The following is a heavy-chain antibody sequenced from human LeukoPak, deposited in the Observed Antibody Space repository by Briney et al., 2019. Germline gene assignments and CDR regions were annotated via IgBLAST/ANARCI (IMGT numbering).Heavy chain of an antibody. D-gene: IGHD3-22*01. Sequence: QTGGSLRLSCAASGFTFSSYSMNWVRQAPGKGLEWVSYISSSSSTIYYADSVRGRFTISRDNAKNSLYLQMNSLRDEDTAVYYCARGGDYYDSQGYHFDYWGQGTLVTVSS. CDR3: ARGGDYYDSQGYHFDY. CDR2: ISSSSSTI. CDR1: GFTFSSYS. V-gene: IGHV3-48*02. J-gene: IGHJ4*02.